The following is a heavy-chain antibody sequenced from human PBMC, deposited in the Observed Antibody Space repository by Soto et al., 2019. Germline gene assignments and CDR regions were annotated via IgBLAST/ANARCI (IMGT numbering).Heavy chain of an antibody. CDR2: IIPIFTTT. CDR1: GGTFSNHA. V-gene: IGHV1-69*12. D-gene: IGHD6-13*01. CDR3: AREVAADGTFREDVFDI. J-gene: IGHJ3*02. Sequence: QVHLVQSGAEVKKPGSSVKVSCKAPGGTFSNHAINWVRQAPGQGLEWMGRIIPIFTTTNYAQKFKGRVSMTADETTTTAYMELSILKHDDTAVYYCAREVAADGTFREDVFDIWGQGTLVTVSS.